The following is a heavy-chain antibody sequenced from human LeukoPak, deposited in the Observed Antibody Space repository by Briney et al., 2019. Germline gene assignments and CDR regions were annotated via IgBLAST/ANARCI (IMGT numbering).Heavy chain of an antibody. CDR3: ARVVSQAAPDWYMDV. J-gene: IGHJ2*01. D-gene: IGHD2-21*01. CDR1: GYAIGSSHY. Sequence: PSETLSLTCDVSGYAIGSSHYWGWIRQPPGRGLQWIGHVNFHGTSAYNASLRGRVTISIEASKNRFSLRLTSVTGADAAIYYCARVVSQAAPDWYMDVRGGGTVVIVSS. CDR2: VNFHGTS. V-gene: IGHV4-38-2*01.